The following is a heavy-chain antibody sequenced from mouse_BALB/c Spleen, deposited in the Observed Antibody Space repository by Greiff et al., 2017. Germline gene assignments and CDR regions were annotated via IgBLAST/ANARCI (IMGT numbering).Heavy chain of an antibody. J-gene: IGHJ3*01. V-gene: IGHV5-12-1*01. CDR2: ISSGGGST. CDR1: GFAFSSYD. CDR3: AREGAY. Sequence: DVHLVESGGGLVKPGGSLKLSCAASGFAFSSYDMSWVRQTPEKRLEWVAYISSGGGSTYYPDTVKGRFTISRDNAKNTLYLQMSSLKSEDTAMYYCAREGAYWGQGTLVTVSA.